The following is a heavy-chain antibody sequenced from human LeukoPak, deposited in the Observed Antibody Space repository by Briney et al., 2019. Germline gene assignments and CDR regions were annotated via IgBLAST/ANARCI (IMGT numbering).Heavy chain of an antibody. J-gene: IGHJ4*02. V-gene: IGHV3-74*01. D-gene: IGHD6-13*01. CDR1: GFTFSSYW. CDR3: AKEGGLRSSWSFDF. CDR2: INSDGSST. Sequence: GGSLRLSCAASGFTFSSYWMHWVRQAPGTGLMWVSRINSDGSSTTYADSVKGRFSISRDNSKNTLYLQMNSLRVEDTAVYYCAKEGGLRSSWSFDFWGQGILVIVSS.